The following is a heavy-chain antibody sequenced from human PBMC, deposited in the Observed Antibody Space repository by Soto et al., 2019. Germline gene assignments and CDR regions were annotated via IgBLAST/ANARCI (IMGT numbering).Heavy chain of an antibody. V-gene: IGHV1-69*01. D-gene: IGHD3-22*01. J-gene: IGHJ5*02. CDR3: ARDLPAYYYDSSGYYAP. CDR1: GGTFSSYA. Sequence: QVQLVQSGAEVKKPGSSVKVSCKASGGTFSSYAISWVRQAPGQGLEWMGGIIPIFGTANYAQKFQGRVTITADESTSTAYRELSSLRSEDTAVYYCARDLPAYYYDSSGYYAPWGQGTLVTVSS. CDR2: IIPIFGTA.